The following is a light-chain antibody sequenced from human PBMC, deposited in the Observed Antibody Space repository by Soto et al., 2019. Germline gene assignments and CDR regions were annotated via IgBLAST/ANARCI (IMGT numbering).Light chain of an antibody. V-gene: IGKV1-27*01. Sequence: DIQMTQSPSSLSASVQDSVTITCRASQVIGKYLAWYQQKPGKVPKLLIQAASTLQSGVPSWFSGSGSGTDFTLTINNLQPEDVATYYCQRYNAAPFTFGPGTKVDIK. CDR1: QVIGKY. J-gene: IGKJ3*01. CDR2: AAS. CDR3: QRYNAAPFT.